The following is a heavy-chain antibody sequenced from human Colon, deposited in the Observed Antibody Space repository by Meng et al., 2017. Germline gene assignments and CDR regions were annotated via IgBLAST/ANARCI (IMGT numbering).Heavy chain of an antibody. D-gene: IGHD4-23*01. CDR1: GYIFNTYG. J-gene: IGHJ4*02. CDR2: ITSHNGNT. V-gene: IGHV1-18*01. CDR3: ARGGLHDYGGH. Sequence: QVQLVQSGAEVKKPGASVHVSCKTSGYIFNTYGISWVRQAPGQGLEWMGWITSHNGNTNYAQKFQGRVTMTRNTSISTAYMELSSLRSEDTAVYYCARGGLHDYGGHWGQGTLVTVSS.